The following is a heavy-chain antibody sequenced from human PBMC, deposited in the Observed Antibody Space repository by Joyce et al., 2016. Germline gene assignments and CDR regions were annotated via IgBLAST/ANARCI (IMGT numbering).Heavy chain of an antibody. D-gene: IGHD4-11*01. V-gene: IGHV1-69*01. CDR3: ARDSYGNYHTAFYYYMDV. CDR2: IIPIFATG. CDR1: VGTFSTYA. Sequence: QVHLVQSGAEVKKPGSSVKVSCKASVGTFSTYAISWVRQAPGQGLEWMGGIIPIFATGRYAQKVQGRVTITADESTSTAFMELSSLRAEDTAVYYCARDSYGNYHTAFYYYMDVWGKGTTVTVSS. J-gene: IGHJ6*03.